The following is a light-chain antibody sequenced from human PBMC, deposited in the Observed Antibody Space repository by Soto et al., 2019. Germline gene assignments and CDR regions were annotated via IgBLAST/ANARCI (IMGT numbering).Light chain of an antibody. CDR3: QSWDSSTVG. CDR2: QDS. Sequence: SYELTQPPSVSVSPGQTASITCSGYTLGDKYAGWYQQKPGQSPVLVIYQDSQRPSGIPERFSGSHSGNTATLTISGTQALDEADYNCQSWDSSTVGLGTGTKVTVL. V-gene: IGLV3-1*01. CDR1: TLGDKY. J-gene: IGLJ1*01.